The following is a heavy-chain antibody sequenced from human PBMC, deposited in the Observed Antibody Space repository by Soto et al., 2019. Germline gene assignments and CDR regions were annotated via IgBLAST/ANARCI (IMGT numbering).Heavy chain of an antibody. J-gene: IGHJ5*02. CDR1: GGSINSAGHS. D-gene: IGHD3-22*01. Sequence: PSETLSLTCTVSGGSINSAGHSWGWVRQSPGKGLEWIGYSYHSGSSYYNPSLQSRVTISVDRSKAQFYLTLTSVTAADTAVYYCARVGPWVPYYYDSSPYTFENWFDPWGQGTLVTVSS. CDR3: ARVGPWVPYYYDSSPYTFENWFDP. V-gene: IGHV4-30-2*06. CDR2: SYHSGSS.